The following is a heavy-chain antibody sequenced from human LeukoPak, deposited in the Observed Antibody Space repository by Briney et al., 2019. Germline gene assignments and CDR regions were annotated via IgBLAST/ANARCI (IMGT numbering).Heavy chain of an antibody. V-gene: IGHV4-34*01. D-gene: IGHD2-2*01. J-gene: IGHJ4*02. CDR3: ARGGRYCSSSSCSRRYYLDY. CDR2: INHSGST. CDR1: GGSFSGYY. Sequence: SETLSLTCAVYGGSFSGYYWSWIRQPPGKGLEWIGEINHSGSTNYNPSLKSRVTISVDTSKNQFSLKLSSVTAADTAVYYCARGGRYCSSSSCSRRYYLDYWGQGTQVTVSS.